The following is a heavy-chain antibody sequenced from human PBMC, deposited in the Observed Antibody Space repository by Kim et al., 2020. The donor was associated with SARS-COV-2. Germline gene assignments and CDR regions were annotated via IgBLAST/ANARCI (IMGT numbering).Heavy chain of an antibody. CDR3: AGATDYGSGSRSLPGTH. V-gene: IGHV3-11*03. J-gene: IGHJ4*02. D-gene: IGHD3-10*01. Sequence: SVKGRFTGSRDNAKNSLYLQMNSLRAEDTAVYYCAGATDYGSGSRSLPGTHWGQGTLVAVSS.